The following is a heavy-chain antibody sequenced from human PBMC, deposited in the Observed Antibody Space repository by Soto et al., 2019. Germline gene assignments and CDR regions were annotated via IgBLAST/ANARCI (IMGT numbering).Heavy chain of an antibody. CDR1: GFTFSDYY. D-gene: IGHD5-12*01. CDR2: ISSSGSTI. V-gene: IGHV3-11*01. CDR3: ARRRGYSGYDPTVFDY. J-gene: IGHJ4*02. Sequence: GGSLRLSCAASGFTFSDYYMSWIRQAPGKGLEWVSYISSSGSTIYYADSVKGRFTISRDNAKNSLYLQMNSLRAEDTAVYYCARRRGYSGYDPTVFDYWGQGTLVTVSS.